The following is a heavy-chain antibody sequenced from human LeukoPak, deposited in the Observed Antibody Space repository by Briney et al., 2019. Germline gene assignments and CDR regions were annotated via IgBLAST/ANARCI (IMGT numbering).Heavy chain of an antibody. CDR3: ARDLAGSGSYYHDAFDI. CDR1: GFSFSDYA. Sequence: GGSLRLSCAASGFSFSDYAIYWVRQTPGKGLEWVAFIRYDGSNKIHADSVKGRFTISRDNSKNTLYLQMNSLRAEDTAVYYCARDLAGSGSYYHDAFDIWGQGTMVTVSS. V-gene: IGHV3-30*02. CDR2: IRYDGSNK. D-gene: IGHD3-10*01. J-gene: IGHJ3*02.